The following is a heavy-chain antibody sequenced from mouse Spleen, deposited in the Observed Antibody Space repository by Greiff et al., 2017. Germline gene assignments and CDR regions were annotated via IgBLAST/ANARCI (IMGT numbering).Heavy chain of an antibody. V-gene: IGHV5-12-1*01. J-gene: IGHJ2*01. CDR1: GFTFSSYY. Sequence: EVQVVESGGGLVKLGGSLKLSCAASGFTFSSYYMSWVRQTPEKRLEWVATISSGGGSTYYPDRVKGRSTISRDNAKNTLYLQMSSLNSEDTAVYYCARGSPYFDYWGQGTTLTVSS. CDR3: ARGSPYFDY. CDR2: ISSGGGST.